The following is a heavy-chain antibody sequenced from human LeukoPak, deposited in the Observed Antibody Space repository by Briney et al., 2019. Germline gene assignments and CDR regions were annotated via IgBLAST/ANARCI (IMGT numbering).Heavy chain of an antibody. CDR1: GYTFTSYY. CDR3: ARDSGNMVRGVIEGMDV. J-gene: IGHJ6*04. CDR2: INPSGGST. D-gene: IGHD3-10*01. V-gene: IGHV1-46*01. Sequence: GASVKVSCKASGYTFTSYYMHWVRQAPGQGLEWMGIINPSGGSTSYAQKFQGRVTMTRDTSTSTVYMELSSLRSEDTAVYYCARDSGNMVRGVIEGMDVWGKGTTVTVSS.